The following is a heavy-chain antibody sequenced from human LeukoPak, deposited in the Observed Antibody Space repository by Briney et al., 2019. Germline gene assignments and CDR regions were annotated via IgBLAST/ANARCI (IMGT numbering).Heavy chain of an antibody. CDR3: AKDIVGGGDDY. CDR1: GFTFSIYW. D-gene: IGHD2-21*02. J-gene: IGHJ4*02. Sequence: GGSLRLSCAASGFTFSIYWMSSVRQAPGKGLEWVANIKRDGSEKYYVDSVKGRFTISRDNAKNSIYLQMNSLRVEDTAVYYCAKDIVGGGDDYWGQGTLVIVSS. V-gene: IGHV3-7*01. CDR2: IKRDGSEK.